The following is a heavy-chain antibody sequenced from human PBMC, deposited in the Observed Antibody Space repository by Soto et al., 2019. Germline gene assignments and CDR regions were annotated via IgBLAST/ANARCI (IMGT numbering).Heavy chain of an antibody. J-gene: IGHJ4*02. D-gene: IGHD3-9*01. Sequence: PTLVNPTQTLTLTCTFSGFSLSTSGVGVGWIRQPPGKALEWLALIYRDDDKRYSPSLKSRLTITKDTSKNQVVLTMTNMDPVDTATYYCARYLRYFDWSKYYFDYWGQGTLVNVSS. V-gene: IGHV2-5*02. CDR2: IYRDDDK. CDR3: ARYLRYFDWSKYYFDY. CDR1: GFSLSTSGVG.